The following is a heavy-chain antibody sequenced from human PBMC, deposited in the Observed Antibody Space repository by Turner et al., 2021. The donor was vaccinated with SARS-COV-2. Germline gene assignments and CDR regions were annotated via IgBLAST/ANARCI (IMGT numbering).Heavy chain of an antibody. Sequence: EVQLVESGGGLVKPGGSLRLSCAASGFTFSSYSMNWVRHAPGKGLEWISSISSRSSYIYDADSVKGRFTISRDNAKNSLYLQMNSLRAEDTAVYYCARDYYDFWSGYNSYYYGMDVWGQGTTVTVSS. CDR2: ISSRSSYI. CDR1: GFTFSSYS. V-gene: IGHV3-21*01. CDR3: ARDYYDFWSGYNSYYYGMDV. J-gene: IGHJ6*02. D-gene: IGHD3-3*01.